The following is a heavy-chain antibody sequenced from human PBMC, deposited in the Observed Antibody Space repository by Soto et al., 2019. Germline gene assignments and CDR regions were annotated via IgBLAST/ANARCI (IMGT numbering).Heavy chain of an antibody. CDR3: ATFDYGDYEFYGMDV. D-gene: IGHD4-17*01. CDR2: LSDSGGST. Sequence: VGSLNLSCASSGFIFRAYAMNWVRPAPGKGLEWVSGLSDSGGSTYYADSVKGRFTISRDNSRNTLYLQMNSLRAEDTAEYYCATFDYGDYEFYGMDVWGLGTTVTVSS. V-gene: IGHV3-23*01. CDR1: GFIFRAYA. J-gene: IGHJ6*02.